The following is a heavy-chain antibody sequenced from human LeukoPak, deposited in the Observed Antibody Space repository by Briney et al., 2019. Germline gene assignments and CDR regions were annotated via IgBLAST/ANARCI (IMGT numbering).Heavy chain of an antibody. CDR2: IHYSGNT. CDR1: GGSMSSGDYF. CDR3: ARSEVSIYGVAPNWFDP. J-gene: IGHJ5*02. V-gene: IGHV4-31*03. D-gene: IGHD3-3*02. Sequence: SQTLSLTCTVSGGSMSSGDYFWNWIRQFPGKGLEWIGYIHYSGNTYYNSSLESRVTISLSTSQNLFSLRLSSVIAAGTAVYYCARSEVSIYGVAPNWFDPWGQGTLVTVSS.